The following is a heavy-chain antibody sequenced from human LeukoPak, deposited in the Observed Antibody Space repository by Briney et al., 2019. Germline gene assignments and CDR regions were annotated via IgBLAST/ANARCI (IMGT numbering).Heavy chain of an antibody. D-gene: IGHD2-21*02. CDR3: AREKEGAYCGGDCYSSAFDI. Sequence: GGSLRLSCAASGFTFSSYSMNWVRQAPGKGLEWVSSISSSSSYIYYADSVKGRFTISRNNAKNSLCLQMNSLRAEDTAVYYCAREKEGAYCGGDCYSSAFDIWGQGTMVTVSS. CDR2: ISSSSSYI. V-gene: IGHV3-21*01. J-gene: IGHJ3*02. CDR1: GFTFSSYS.